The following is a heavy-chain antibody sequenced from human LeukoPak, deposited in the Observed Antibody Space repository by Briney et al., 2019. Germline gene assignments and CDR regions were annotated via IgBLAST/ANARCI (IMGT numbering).Heavy chain of an antibody. CDR2: IIPIFGTA. D-gene: IGHD5-12*01. Sequence: ASVKVSCKASGGTFSSYAISWVRQAPGQGLEWMGGIIPIFGTANYAQKFQGRVTITADESTSTAYMELRSLRSDDTAVYYCARDGPNRYYSGYDPPGGYWGQGTLVTVSS. V-gene: IGHV1-69*13. CDR3: ARDGPNRYYSGYDPPGGY. CDR1: GGTFSSYA. J-gene: IGHJ4*02.